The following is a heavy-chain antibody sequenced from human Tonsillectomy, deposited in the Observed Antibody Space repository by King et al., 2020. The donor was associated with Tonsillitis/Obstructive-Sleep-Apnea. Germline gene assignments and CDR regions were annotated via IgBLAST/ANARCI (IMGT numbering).Heavy chain of an antibody. CDR3: ADGCVDTTMGWRYYMDV. CDR2: IIPIFGTA. V-gene: IGHV1-69*01. Sequence: QLVQSGAEVKKPGSSVKVSCKASGGTFSSYAISWVRQAPGQGLEWMGGIIPIFGTANYAQKFQGRVTITADESTSTAYMELSSLRSEETAVYYCADGCVDTTMGWRYYMDVWGKGTTVTVSS. J-gene: IGHJ6*03. D-gene: IGHD5-18*01. CDR1: GGTFSSYA.